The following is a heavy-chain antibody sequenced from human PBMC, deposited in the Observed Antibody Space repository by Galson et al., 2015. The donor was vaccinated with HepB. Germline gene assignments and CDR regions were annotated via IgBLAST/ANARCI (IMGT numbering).Heavy chain of an antibody. CDR1: GFTFDDYA. CDR2: INWDGGRT. V-gene: IGHV3-43D*03. Sequence: SLRLSCAASGFTFDDYAMHWVRQAPGKGLEWVSLINWDGGRTYYADSVKGRFTISRDNSKNSLYLQMNSLRPEDTALYYCAKDMGRAIYYHSSGYPGGLDYWGQGTLVTVSS. J-gene: IGHJ4*02. CDR3: AKDMGRAIYYHSSGYPGGLDY. D-gene: IGHD3-22*01.